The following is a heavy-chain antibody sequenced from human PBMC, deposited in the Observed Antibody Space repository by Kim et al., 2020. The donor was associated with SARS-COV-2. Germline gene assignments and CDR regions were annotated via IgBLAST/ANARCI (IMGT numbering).Heavy chain of an antibody. J-gene: IGHJ4*02. Sequence: SETLSLTCTVSGVSISDYYWTWIRLPPGKGLEWIGYIYHTGSTSYNPSLKSRVTISLDTSKNQFSLKLNSVTAADTAVYYCASGGSTYYYFNYWGQGTLV. V-gene: IGHV4-59*01. CDR3: ASGGSTYYYFNY. CDR2: IYHTGST. D-gene: IGHD4-4*01. CDR1: GVSISDYY.